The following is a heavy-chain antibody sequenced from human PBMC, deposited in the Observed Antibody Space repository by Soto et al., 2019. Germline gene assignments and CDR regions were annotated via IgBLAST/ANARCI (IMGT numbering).Heavy chain of an antibody. CDR3: ASTDIVSTIDGSHDAFDI. CDR1: GYKFTNYW. CDR2: IYPGDSDT. J-gene: IGHJ3*02. Sequence: PGESLKISCKGSGYKFTNYWIGWVRQMPGKGLEWMGVIYPGDSDTRYSPSFQGQVTISADKSISTAYLQWSSLKASDTAIYYCASTDIVSTIDGSHDAFDIWGQGTMVTVSS. V-gene: IGHV5-51*01. D-gene: IGHD5-12*01.